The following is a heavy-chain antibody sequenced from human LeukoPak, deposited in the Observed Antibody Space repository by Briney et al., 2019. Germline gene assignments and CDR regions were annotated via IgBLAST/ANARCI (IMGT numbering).Heavy chain of an antibody. CDR2: IKVDGSEK. D-gene: IGHD1-14*01. CDR1: GFTFSAYW. J-gene: IGHJ3*02. V-gene: IGHV3-7*04. CDR3: ARRTYDAFDI. Sequence: GGSLRLSCAASGFTFSAYWMSWVRQAPEKGLEWVANIKVDGSEKYYVDSVKGRFTISRDNAENSLYLQMNSLRAEDTAVYYCARRTYDAFDIWGQGTMVTVSS.